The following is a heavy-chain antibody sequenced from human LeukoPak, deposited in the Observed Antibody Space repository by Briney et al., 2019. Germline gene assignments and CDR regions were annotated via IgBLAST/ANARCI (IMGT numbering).Heavy chain of an antibody. J-gene: IGHJ4*02. CDR3: ARDGGDGYNAYYFDY. CDR1: GYTFTDYY. D-gene: IGHD5-24*01. Sequence: ASVKVSCKTSGYTFTDYYMRWVRQAPGQGLEWMGWINPDSGGTSYAQKFQGRVTMTRDTSISTAYMELSRLRFDDTAVYYCARDGGDGYNAYYFDYWGQGSLVTVSS. CDR2: INPDSGGT. V-gene: IGHV1-2*02.